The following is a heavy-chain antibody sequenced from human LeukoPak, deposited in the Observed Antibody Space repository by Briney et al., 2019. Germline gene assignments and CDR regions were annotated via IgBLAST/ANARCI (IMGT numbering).Heavy chain of an antibody. D-gene: IGHD4-11*01. Sequence: ASVKVSCKASGYTLTDYYVHWVRQAPGQGLEWMGWMNPNSGATNYAQKFQGRVTMTRDTSISTAYMDLSSLRSDDTAVYYCATGDPFDYTGISDYWGQGTLVTVSS. J-gene: IGHJ4*02. V-gene: IGHV1-2*02. CDR2: MNPNSGAT. CDR3: ATGDPFDYTGISDY. CDR1: GYTLTDYY.